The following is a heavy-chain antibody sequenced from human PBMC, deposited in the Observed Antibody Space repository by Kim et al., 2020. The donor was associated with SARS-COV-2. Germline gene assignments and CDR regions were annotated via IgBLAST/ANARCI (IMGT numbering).Heavy chain of an antibody. V-gene: IGHV3-74*01. CDR1: GCTFSSSW. CDR2: INSDGTYT. D-gene: IGHD3-10*01. J-gene: IGHJ4*02. CDR3: ARGGSGRLDY. Sequence: GGSLRLSCAASGCTFSSSWMHWVRQGPGKGLIWVSRINSDGTYTTYADSVKGRFTISRDNAKNTLYLQMNSLRAEDTAVYYCARGGSGRLDYWGQGTLVTVSS.